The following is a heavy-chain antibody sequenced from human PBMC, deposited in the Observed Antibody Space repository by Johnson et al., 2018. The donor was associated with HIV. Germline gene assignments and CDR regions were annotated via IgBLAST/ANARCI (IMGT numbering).Heavy chain of an antibody. V-gene: IGHV3-9*01. CDR2: ISWNRGSI. CDR3: ARFGRGGSHAFDI. CDR1: GFTFDDYG. J-gene: IGHJ3*02. D-gene: IGHD5-24*01. Sequence: VQLVESGGGLVQPGRSLRLSCVTSGFTFDDYGMHWVRQAAGKGLEWVSGISWNRGSIAYGDSVKGRFTISRDNTKNSLYVQMNSLRAEDTAFYYCARFGRGGSHAFDIWGQGTMVTVSS.